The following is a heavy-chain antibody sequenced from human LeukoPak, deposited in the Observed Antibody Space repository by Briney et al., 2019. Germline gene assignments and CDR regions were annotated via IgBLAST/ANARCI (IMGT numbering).Heavy chain of an antibody. CDR3: ARDLGGTYQTYYYYYMDV. Sequence: ASVKVSCKASGYAFTGYYIHWVRQAPGQGLEWMGWINPNSGDTNYTQKFQGRVTMTRDTSISTAYMELSRLRSDDTAVYYCARDLGGTYQTYYYYYMDVWAKGTTVTVSS. J-gene: IGHJ6*03. D-gene: IGHD1-26*01. CDR1: GYAFTGYY. V-gene: IGHV1-2*02. CDR2: INPNSGDT.